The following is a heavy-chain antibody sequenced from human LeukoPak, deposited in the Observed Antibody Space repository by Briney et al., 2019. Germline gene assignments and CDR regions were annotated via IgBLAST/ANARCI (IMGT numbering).Heavy chain of an antibody. J-gene: IGHJ4*02. CDR3: AKSGSGNYFDY. V-gene: IGHV3-30*18. Sequence: GGSLRLSCAASGFTFSSYGMHWVLQAPGKGLEWVAVISYDGSNKYYADSVKGRFTISRDNSKNTLYLQMNSLRAEDTAVYYCAKSGSGNYFDYWGQGTLVTVSS. D-gene: IGHD1-26*01. CDR2: ISYDGSNK. CDR1: GFTFSSYG.